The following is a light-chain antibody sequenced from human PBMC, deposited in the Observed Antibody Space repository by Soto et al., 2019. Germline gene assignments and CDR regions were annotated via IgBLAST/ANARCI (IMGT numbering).Light chain of an antibody. CDR1: MRDVGAYDL. J-gene: IGLJ2*01. CDR3: SSYTSNSSLI. CDR2: EVR. Sequence: QSVLSPPAAVSGSAGQSITISCAGTMRDVGAYDLVSCYQQHPGRAPQLIIYEVRNRPSGISFRFSGSKSGNTASLTIYGLQAEGKSDYYSSSYTSNSSLIFGGGTKVTVL. V-gene: IGLV2-14*01.